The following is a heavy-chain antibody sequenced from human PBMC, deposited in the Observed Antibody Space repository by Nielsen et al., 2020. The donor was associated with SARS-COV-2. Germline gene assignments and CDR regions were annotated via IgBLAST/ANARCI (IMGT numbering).Heavy chain of an antibody. V-gene: IGHV3-30*03. CDR3: ARDGPTRATATDY. CDR2: ISYDGSNE. J-gene: IGHJ4*02. CDR1: GFTFSSYA. D-gene: IGHD2-2*01. Sequence: GGSLRLSCAASGFTFSSYAMSWVRQAPGKGLEWVAVISYDGSNEYYSDSVKGRFTISRDNSKDTLYLQMNSLRPEDTAVYFCARDGPTRATATDYWGQGTLVTVSS.